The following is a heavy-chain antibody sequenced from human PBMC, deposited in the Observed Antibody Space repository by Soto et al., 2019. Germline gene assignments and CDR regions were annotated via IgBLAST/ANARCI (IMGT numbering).Heavy chain of an antibody. J-gene: IGHJ6*02. D-gene: IGHD6-19*01. CDR3: ARQPGRIAGAGTYYYYGMDV. Sequence: PSETLSLTCAVYGGSFSGYYWSWIRQPPGKGLEWIGEINHSGSTNYNPSLKSRVTISVDTSKNQFSLKLSSVTAADTAVYYCARQPGRIAGAGTYYYYGMDVWGQGITVTVSS. CDR2: INHSGST. V-gene: IGHV4-34*01. CDR1: GGSFSGYY.